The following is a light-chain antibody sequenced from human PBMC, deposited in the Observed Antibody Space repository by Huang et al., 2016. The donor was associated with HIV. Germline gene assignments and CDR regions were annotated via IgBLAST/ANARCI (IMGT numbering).Light chain of an antibody. J-gene: IGKJ2*01. Sequence: EIVLTQSPVTLSLSPGERATLSCRASPSVRSSYLVWYQQKPGQDPRLLIYGASSRATGIPDRFSGSGSGTDFTLTISRLEPEDFAVYYCQQYGSSPYTFGQGTKLEIK. V-gene: IGKV3-20*01. CDR1: PSVRSSY. CDR3: QQYGSSPYT. CDR2: GAS.